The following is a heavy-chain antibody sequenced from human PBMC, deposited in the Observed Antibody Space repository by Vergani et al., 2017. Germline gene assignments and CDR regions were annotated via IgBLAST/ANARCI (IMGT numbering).Heavy chain of an antibody. CDR1: GFTFDDYG. D-gene: IGHD6-19*01. CDR2: INWNGGST. CDR3: ARPPAGPVAVAGTHFDY. J-gene: IGHJ4*02. V-gene: IGHV3-20*04. Sequence: EVQLVESGGGVVRPGGSLRLSCAASGFTFDDYGMSWVRHAPGKGLEWVSGINWNGGSTGYADSVKGRFTISRDNAKNSLYLQMNSLRAEDTALYYCARPPAGPVAVAGTHFDYWGQGTLVTVSS.